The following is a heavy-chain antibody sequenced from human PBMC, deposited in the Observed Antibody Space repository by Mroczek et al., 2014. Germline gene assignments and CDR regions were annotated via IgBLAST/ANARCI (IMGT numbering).Heavy chain of an antibody. V-gene: IGHV3-11*01. CDR3: ARAASPRSPYYYDSSGYYYQFENWYFDL. D-gene: IGHD3-22*01. CDR1: GFTFSDYY. J-gene: IGHJ2*01. CDR2: ISSSGSTI. Sequence: QVQLVESGGGLVKPGGSLRLSCAASGFTFSDYYMSWIRQAPGKGLEWVSYISSSGSTIYYADSVKGRFTISRDNAKNSLYLQMNSLRAEDTAVYYCARAASPRSPYYYDSSGYYYQFENWYFDLWGLAPLVTVS.